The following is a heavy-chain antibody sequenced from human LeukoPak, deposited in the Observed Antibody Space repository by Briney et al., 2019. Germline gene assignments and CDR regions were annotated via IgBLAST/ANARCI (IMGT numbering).Heavy chain of an antibody. D-gene: IGHD2-15*01. Sequence: GGSLRLSCAASGFTFSSYGMHWVRQAPGKGLEWVAVISYDGSNKYYADSVKGRFTISRDNSKNTLYLQMNSLRAEDTAVYYCAKDRGSGPLDYWGQGILVTVSS. CDR1: GFTFSSYG. V-gene: IGHV3-30*18. J-gene: IGHJ4*02. CDR3: AKDRGSGPLDY. CDR2: ISYDGSNK.